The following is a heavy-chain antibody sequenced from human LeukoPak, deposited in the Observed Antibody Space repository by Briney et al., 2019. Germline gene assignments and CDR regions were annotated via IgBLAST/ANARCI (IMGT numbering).Heavy chain of an antibody. Sequence: SETLSLTCTVSGGSISSYYWSWIRQPAGKGLEWIGRIYTSGSTNYNPSLKSRVTMSVDTSKNQSSLKLSSVTAADTAAYYCARDYSNFQFDYWGQETLVTVSS. V-gene: IGHV4-4*07. D-gene: IGHD4-11*01. CDR1: GGSISSYY. CDR3: ARDYSNFQFDY. J-gene: IGHJ4*02. CDR2: IYTSGST.